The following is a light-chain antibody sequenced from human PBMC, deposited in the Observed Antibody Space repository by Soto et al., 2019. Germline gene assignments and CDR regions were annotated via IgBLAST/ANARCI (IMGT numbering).Light chain of an antibody. J-gene: IGKJ1*01. CDR3: QHSSRT. Sequence: EIVLTQSPGTLSLSPGERATLSCRASQSVSSSYLAWYQQKPGQAPRLLIYGASSRATGIPDRFSGSGSGTDFTLTISRLEPEDFAVYYCQHSSRTFGQGTKVDIK. CDR1: QSVSSSY. V-gene: IGKV3-20*01. CDR2: GAS.